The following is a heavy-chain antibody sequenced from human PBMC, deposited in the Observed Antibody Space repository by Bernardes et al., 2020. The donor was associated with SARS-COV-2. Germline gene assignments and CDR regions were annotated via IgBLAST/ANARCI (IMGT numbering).Heavy chain of an antibody. CDR1: GGTFSSYT. CDR2: IIPILGIA. V-gene: IGHV1-69*04. CDR3: AREMLGWELLPGYAFDI. Sequence: SVKVSCKASGGTFSSYTISWVRQAPGQGLEWMGRIIPILGIANYAQKFQGRVTITADKSTSTAYMELSSLRSEDTAVYYCAREMLGWELLPGYAFDIWGQGTMVTVSS. J-gene: IGHJ3*02. D-gene: IGHD1-26*01.